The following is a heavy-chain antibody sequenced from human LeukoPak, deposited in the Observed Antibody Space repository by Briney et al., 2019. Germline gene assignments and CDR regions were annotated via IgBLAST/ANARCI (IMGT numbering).Heavy chain of an antibody. CDR2: IYYSGST. CDR1: GYSISSGYY. V-gene: IGHV4-38-2*02. Sequence: AETLSLTCTVSGYSISSGYYWGWIRQPPGKGLEWIGSIYYSGSTYYNPSLKSRVTISVDTSKNQFSLKLSSVTAADTAVYYCAIRGYSYALRAFDIWGQGTMVTVSS. CDR3: AIRGYSYALRAFDI. D-gene: IGHD5-18*01. J-gene: IGHJ3*02.